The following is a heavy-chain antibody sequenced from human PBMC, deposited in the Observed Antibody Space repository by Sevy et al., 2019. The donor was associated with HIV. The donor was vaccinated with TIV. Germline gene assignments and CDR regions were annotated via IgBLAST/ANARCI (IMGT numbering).Heavy chain of an antibody. Sequence: GGSLRLSCAASGFTFSSYSMNWVRQAPGKGLEWVSYISSSSSTIYYADSVKGRFTISRDNAKNSLYLQMNSLRDEDTAVYYCARDRHDYYDSSGYYWKFDYWGQGTLVTVSS. CDR1: GFTFSSYS. CDR3: ARDRHDYYDSSGYYWKFDY. J-gene: IGHJ4*02. D-gene: IGHD3-22*01. CDR2: ISSSSSTI. V-gene: IGHV3-48*02.